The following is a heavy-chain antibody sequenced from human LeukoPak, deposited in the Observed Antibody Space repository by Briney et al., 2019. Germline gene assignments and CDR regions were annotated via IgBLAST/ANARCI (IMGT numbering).Heavy chain of an antibody. J-gene: IGHJ4*02. CDR1: GYTFTGYY. CDR2: INPNSGGT. Sequence: GASVKVSCKASGYTFTGYYMHWVRQAAGQGLEWMGWINPNSGGTNYAQKFQGRVTMNRDTSISTAYMELSRLRSDDTAVYYCARDLTAVYYRSGAPFDYWGQGTLVTVSS. D-gene: IGHD3-10*01. V-gene: IGHV1-2*02. CDR3: ARDLTAVYYRSGAPFDY.